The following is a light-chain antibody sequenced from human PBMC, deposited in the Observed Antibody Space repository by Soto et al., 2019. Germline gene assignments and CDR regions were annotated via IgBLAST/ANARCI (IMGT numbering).Light chain of an antibody. CDR3: QQFDSVPCT. CDR2: DAA. CDR1: QDIKNY. V-gene: IGKV1-33*01. Sequence: IEMTQSPSALSASAGERVTITCQASQDIKNYVIWYQQKPGRAPKLLIYDAASLGTGVSSRFSGSGSGTEFTLTISSLQPEDVATYYCQQFDSVPCTFGQVTKLEIK. J-gene: IGKJ2*02.